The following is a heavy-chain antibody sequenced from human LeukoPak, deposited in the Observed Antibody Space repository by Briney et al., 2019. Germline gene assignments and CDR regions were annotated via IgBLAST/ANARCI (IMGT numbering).Heavy chain of an antibody. V-gene: IGHV4-39*01. D-gene: IGHD4-23*01. J-gene: IGHJ4*02. CDR3: VADYGGNSKYFDY. CDR2: IYYSGST. CDR1: GGSISSSSYY. Sequence: SETLSLTCTVSGGSISSSSYYWGWIRQPPGKGLEWIASIYYSGSTYYNSSLKGRVTISVDTSKNQFSLKLTTVTAADTAVYATVADYGGNSKYFDYWGQGTLVTVSS.